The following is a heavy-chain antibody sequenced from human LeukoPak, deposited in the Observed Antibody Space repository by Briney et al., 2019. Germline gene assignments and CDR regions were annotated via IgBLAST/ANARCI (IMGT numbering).Heavy chain of an antibody. CDR2: VIPIFGTT. J-gene: IGHJ6*03. CDR1: ADTFSTYT. Sequence: GSSVKVSCKASADTFSTYTISWVRQAPGQGLEWMGRVIPIFGTTNYAPNFQGRVTITADASTSTVYMKLRCLTSQDTAVYFCARGGYNSGDNYYFYSLDVWGNGTTVTVSS. D-gene: IGHD5-18*01. V-gene: IGHV1-69*15. CDR3: ARGGYNSGDNYYFYSLDV.